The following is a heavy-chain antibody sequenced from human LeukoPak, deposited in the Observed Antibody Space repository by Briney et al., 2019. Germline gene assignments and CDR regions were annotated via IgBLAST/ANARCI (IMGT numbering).Heavy chain of an antibody. J-gene: IGHJ4*02. CDR1: GFTFSSYG. V-gene: IGHV3-30*19. CDR2: ISYDGSNK. Sequence: GRSLRLSCAASGFTFSSYGMHWVRQAPGKGLEWVAVISYDGSNKYYADSVKGRFTISRDNSKNTLYLQMNSLRAEDTAVYYCARGSHGSGGIDYWGQGTLVTVSS. D-gene: IGHD3-10*01. CDR3: ARGSHGSGGIDY.